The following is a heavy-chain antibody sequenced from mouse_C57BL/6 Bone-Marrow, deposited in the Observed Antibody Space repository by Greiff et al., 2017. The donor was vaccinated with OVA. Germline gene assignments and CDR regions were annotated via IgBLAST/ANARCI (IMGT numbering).Heavy chain of an antibody. CDR3: ARVGYGIGYSMDY. CDR2: IYPGDGDT. D-gene: IGHD1-1*01. J-gene: IGHJ4*01. Sequence: QVKLQQSGPELVKPGASVKISCKASGYAFSSSWMNWVKQRPGKGLEWIGRIYPGDGDTNYNGKFKGKATLTADKSSSTAYLILSSRTSDDASVYFCARVGYGIGYSMDYWGQGTSVTVSS. CDR1: GYAFSSSW. V-gene: IGHV1-82*01.